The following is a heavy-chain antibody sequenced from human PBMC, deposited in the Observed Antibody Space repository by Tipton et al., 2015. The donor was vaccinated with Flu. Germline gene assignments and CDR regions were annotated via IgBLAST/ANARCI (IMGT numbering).Heavy chain of an antibody. CDR2: IYYSGTT. CDR1: GGSISRSHYS. V-gene: IGHV4-39*07. Sequence: LRLSCTVSGGSISRSHYSWGWIRQPPGKGLEWIGNIYYSGTTYYNPSLKSRVTISVDTSKNQFSLRLTSMTAADTAVYYCARLDPNGAKDCWGQGILVTVSS. D-gene: IGHD2-8*01. J-gene: IGHJ4*02. CDR3: ARLDPNGAKDC.